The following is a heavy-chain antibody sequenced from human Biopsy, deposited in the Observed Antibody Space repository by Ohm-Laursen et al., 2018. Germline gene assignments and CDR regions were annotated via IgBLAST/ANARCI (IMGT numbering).Heavy chain of an antibody. CDR2: IIGMFGTA. J-gene: IGHJ4*02. V-gene: IGHV1-69*13. D-gene: IGHD1-26*01. CDR3: ARDALGGGSYRFFY. CDR1: GGPFSSYA. Sequence: ASVKVSCKASGGPFSSYAVTWVRQAPGQGLEWMGGIIGMFGTADYAQRFQGRVTITADESTSTAYMELSSLRSDDTAVYYCARDALGGGSYRFFYWGQGSLVTVSS.